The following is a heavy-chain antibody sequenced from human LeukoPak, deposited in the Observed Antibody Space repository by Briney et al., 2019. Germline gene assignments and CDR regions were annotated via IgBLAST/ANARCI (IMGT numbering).Heavy chain of an antibody. CDR2: ISAYNGNT. D-gene: IGHD3-10*01. J-gene: IGHJ4*02. CDR3: ARDLRHNMFRGVMGPLNY. CDR1: GYTFTSYG. Sequence: ASVKVSCKASGYTFTSYGISWVRQAPGQGLEWMGWISAYNGNTNYAQKLQGRVTMTTDTSTSTAYMELRSLRSDDTAVYYCARDLRHNMFRGVMGPLNYWGQGTLVTVSS. V-gene: IGHV1-18*04.